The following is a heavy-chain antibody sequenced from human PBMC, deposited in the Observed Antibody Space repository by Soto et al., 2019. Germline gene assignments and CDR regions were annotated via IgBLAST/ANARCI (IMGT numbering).Heavy chain of an antibody. D-gene: IGHD6-13*01. V-gene: IGHV4-38-2*01. CDR3: GRVGYITRWSVDY. CDR2: VYHSGST. Sequence: ASENLSLTWAVSGYSISSGYYWGWIRQPPGKGLEWIGSVYHSGSTHYNPSLKSRVTISVDTYKNQFSLKMSSVTAAETAVYYCGRVGYITRWSVDYWGQGTLVAASS. J-gene: IGHJ4*02. CDR1: GYSISSGYY.